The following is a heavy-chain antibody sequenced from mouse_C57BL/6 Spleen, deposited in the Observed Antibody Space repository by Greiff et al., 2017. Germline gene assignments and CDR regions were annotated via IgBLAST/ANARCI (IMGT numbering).Heavy chain of an antibody. D-gene: IGHD1-1*01. CDR1: GYTFTSYW. CDR3: ARSATVVAPEVY. V-gene: IGHV1-64*01. CDR2: IHPNSGST. J-gene: IGHJ2*01. Sequence: VQLQQPGAELVKPGASVKLSCKASGYTFTSYWMHWVKQRPGQGLEWIGMIHPNSGSTNYNEKFKSKATLTVDKSSSTAYMQLSSLTSEDSAVYYCARSATVVAPEVYWGQGTTLTVSS.